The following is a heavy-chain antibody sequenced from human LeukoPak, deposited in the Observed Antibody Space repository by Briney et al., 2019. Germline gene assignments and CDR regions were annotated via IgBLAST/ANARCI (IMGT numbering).Heavy chain of an antibody. CDR3: ARAGYCSGGSCYRVYYFDY. V-gene: IGHV1-8*01. CDR1: GYTFTSYD. J-gene: IGHJ4*02. D-gene: IGHD2-15*01. CDR2: MNPNSGNT. Sequence: ASVKVSCKASGYTFTSYDINWVRQATGQGLEWMGWMNPNSGNTGYAQKFQGRVTMTRNTSTSTAYMELSSLRSEDTAVYYCARAGYCSGGSCYRVYYFDYWGQGTLVTVSS.